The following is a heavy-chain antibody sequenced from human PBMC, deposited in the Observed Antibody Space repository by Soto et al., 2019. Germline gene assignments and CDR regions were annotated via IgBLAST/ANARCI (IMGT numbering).Heavy chain of an antibody. J-gene: IGHJ4*02. Sequence: EVQLVESGGGLVQPGGSLRLSCAASGFTFSSYSMNWVRQAPGKGLEWVSYISSSSTIYYADSVKGRFTISRDNAKNSLYLQMNSLRDEDTAVYYCARGEVIYFDYWGQGTLVTVSS. V-gene: IGHV3-48*02. CDR1: GFTFSSYS. CDR3: ARGEVIYFDY. CDR2: ISSSSTI. D-gene: IGHD3-22*01.